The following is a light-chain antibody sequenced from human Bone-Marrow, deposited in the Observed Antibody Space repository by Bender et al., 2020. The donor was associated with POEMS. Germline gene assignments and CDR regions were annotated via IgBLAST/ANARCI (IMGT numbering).Light chain of an antibody. CDR1: SSDVGGYNY. J-gene: IGLJ3*02. V-gene: IGLV2-14*01. CDR2: DVS. CDR3: CSYTTSSTRV. Sequence: QSALTQPASVSGSPGQSITISCTGTSSDVGGYNYVSWYQQHPGKAPKLMIYDVSHRPLGISDRFSGSKSGNTASLTISGLQADDEADYYCCSYTTSSTRVFGGGTKLTVL.